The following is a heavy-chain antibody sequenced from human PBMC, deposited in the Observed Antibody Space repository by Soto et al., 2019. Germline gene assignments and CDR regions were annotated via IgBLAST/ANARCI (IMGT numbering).Heavy chain of an antibody. CDR3: ARDRDIAVAGTPFYYYYGMDV. CDR2: TYYRSKWYN. CDR1: VDSVSSNSAA. J-gene: IGHJ6*02. V-gene: IGHV6-1*01. D-gene: IGHD6-19*01. Sequence: SQTLSLTCAISVDSVSSNSAAWNWIRQSPSRGLEWRGRTYYRSKWYNDYAVSVKSRITINPDTSKNQFSLQLNSVTPEDTAVYYCARDRDIAVAGTPFYYYYGMDVWGQGTTVTVSS.